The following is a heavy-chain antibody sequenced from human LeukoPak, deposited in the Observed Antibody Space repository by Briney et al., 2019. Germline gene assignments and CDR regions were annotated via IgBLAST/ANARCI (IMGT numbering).Heavy chain of an antibody. CDR2: ISSSGSTI. CDR1: GFTFSSYE. V-gene: IGHV3-48*03. J-gene: IGHJ4*02. D-gene: IGHD3-22*01. Sequence: GGSLRLSCAASGFTFSSYEMNWVRQAPGKGLEWVSYISSSGSTIYYADSLKGRFTISRDNARNSLYLQMNSLRAEDTAVYDCARADYYDSSGLDFWGEGTLVTVPS. CDR3: ARADYYDSSGLDF.